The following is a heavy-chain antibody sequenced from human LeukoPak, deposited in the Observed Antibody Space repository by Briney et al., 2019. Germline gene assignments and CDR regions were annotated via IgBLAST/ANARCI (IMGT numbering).Heavy chain of an antibody. J-gene: IGHJ4*02. CDR3: ARDPPVYYDSSGVDY. V-gene: IGHV4-38-2*02. CDR2: IYHSGST. Sequence: SETLSLTCTVSGYSISSGYYWGWIRQPPGKGLEWIGSIYHSGSTYYNPSLKSRVTISVDTSKNQFSLELSSVTAADTAVYYCARDPPVYYDSSGVDYWGQGTLVTVSS. D-gene: IGHD3-22*01. CDR1: GYSISSGYY.